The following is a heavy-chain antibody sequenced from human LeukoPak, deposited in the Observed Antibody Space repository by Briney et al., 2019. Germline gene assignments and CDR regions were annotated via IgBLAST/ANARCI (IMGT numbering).Heavy chain of an antibody. D-gene: IGHD3-3*01. CDR3: ARETDSDYDFWSGYFVN. V-gene: IGHV1-69*13. J-gene: IGHJ4*02. CDR1: GGTFSSYA. CDR2: IIPIFGTA. Sequence: ASVKVSCKASGGTFSSYAISWVRQAPGQGLEWTGGIIPIFGTANYAQKFQGRVTITADESTSTAYMELSSLRSEDTAVYYCARETDSDYDFWSGYFVNWGQGTLVTVSS.